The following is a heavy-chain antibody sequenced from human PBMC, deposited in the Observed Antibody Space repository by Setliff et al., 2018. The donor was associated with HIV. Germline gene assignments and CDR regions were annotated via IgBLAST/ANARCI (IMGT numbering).Heavy chain of an antibody. J-gene: IGHJ6*02. CDR3: ASIDCGGDCYSYYYYGMDV. CDR1: GYTFSYA. Sequence: GASVKVSCKASGYTFSYAMHWVRQAPGQRLEWMGWINAGNGNTKYSQKFQGRVTITRDTSASTAYMELSSLRSEDTAVYYRASIDCGGDCYSYYYYGMDVWGQGTTVTVSS. CDR2: INAGNGNT. D-gene: IGHD2-21*02. V-gene: IGHV1-3*01.